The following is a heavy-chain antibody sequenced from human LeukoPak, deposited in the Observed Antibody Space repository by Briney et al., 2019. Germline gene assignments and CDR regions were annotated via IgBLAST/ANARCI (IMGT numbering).Heavy chain of an antibody. V-gene: IGHV3-30*02. CDR2: IRYDGSDK. Sequence: GGSLRLSCAASGFTFNRYAMHWVRQAPGKGLEWVAFIRYDGSDKYYADPVKGRFTISRDNSKNTLYLQMNSLRAEDTAVYYCAKDEGGITMIEPNYYFDYWGQGTLVTVSS. D-gene: IGHD3-22*01. J-gene: IGHJ4*02. CDR1: GFTFNRYA. CDR3: AKDEGGITMIEPNYYFDY.